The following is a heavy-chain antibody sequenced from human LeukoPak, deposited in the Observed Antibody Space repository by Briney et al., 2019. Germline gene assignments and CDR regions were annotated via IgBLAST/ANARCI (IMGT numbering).Heavy chain of an antibody. CDR1: GGSISSYY. Sequence: SETLSLTFTVSGGSISSYYWSWIRQPAGKGLEWIGRIYTSGSTNYNPSLKSRVTISVDTSKNQFSLKLSSVTAADTAVYYCALGCSGGSCYVGFDYWGQGTLVTVSS. CDR3: ALGCSGGSCYVGFDY. J-gene: IGHJ4*02. V-gene: IGHV4-4*07. D-gene: IGHD2-15*01. CDR2: IYTSGST.